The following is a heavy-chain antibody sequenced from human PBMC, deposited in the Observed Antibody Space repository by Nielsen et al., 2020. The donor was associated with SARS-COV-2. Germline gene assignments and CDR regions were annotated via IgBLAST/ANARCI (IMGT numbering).Heavy chain of an antibody. CDR1: GFTFSSYW. CDR2: INSDGSST. Sequence: GESLKFSCAASGFTFSSYWMHWVRQAPGKGLVWVSRINSDGSSTSYADSVKGRFTISRDNAKNTLYLQMNSLRAEDTAVYYCARMGYYYDSSGLDYWGQGTLVTVSS. D-gene: IGHD3-22*01. V-gene: IGHV3-74*01. CDR3: ARMGYYYDSSGLDY. J-gene: IGHJ4*02.